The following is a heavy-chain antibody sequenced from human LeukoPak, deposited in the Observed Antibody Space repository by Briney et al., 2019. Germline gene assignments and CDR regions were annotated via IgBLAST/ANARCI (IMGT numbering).Heavy chain of an antibody. CDR1: GGSISSSSYY. CDR3: ARKYCSSTSCYTSGWFDP. V-gene: IGHV4-39*07. D-gene: IGHD2-2*02. Sequence: SETLSLTCTVSGGSISSSSYYWGWIRQPPGKGLEWIGSIYYSGSTYYNPSLKSRVTISVDTSKNQFSLKLSSVTAADTAVYYCARKYCSSTSCYTSGWFDPWGQGILVTVSS. CDR2: IYYSGST. J-gene: IGHJ5*02.